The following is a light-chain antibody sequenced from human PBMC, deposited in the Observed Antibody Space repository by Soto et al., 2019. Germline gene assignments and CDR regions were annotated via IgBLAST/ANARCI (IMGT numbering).Light chain of an antibody. CDR2: DAS. J-gene: IGKJ4*01. Sequence: EVVLTQSTATLPLSPGERATLSCRASQSVSTYLAWYQHKPGQATRRLSYDASIRATGTPARFSGGVSGTDFTLTISSLAPEDLAVYYCQHRSHWPPGATFGGVTKVEIK. V-gene: IGKV3-11*01. CDR3: QHRSHWPPGAT. CDR1: QSVSTY.